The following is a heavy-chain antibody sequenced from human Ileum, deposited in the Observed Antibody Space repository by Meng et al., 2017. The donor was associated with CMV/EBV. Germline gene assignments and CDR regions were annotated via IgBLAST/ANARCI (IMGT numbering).Heavy chain of an antibody. V-gene: IGHV4-34*02. Sequence: QVQLQQCSAGLFTPSKTLSLTCAVYGGSFSGYYWSWIRQPPGKGLEWIGEINHSGSTSYNPSLKSRVTISVDTSKNQFSLKLSSVTAADTAVYYCARGHSSGYYWGQGTLVTVSS. D-gene: IGHD6-19*01. CDR3: ARGHSSGYY. J-gene: IGHJ4*02. CDR2: INHSGST. CDR1: GGSFSGYY.